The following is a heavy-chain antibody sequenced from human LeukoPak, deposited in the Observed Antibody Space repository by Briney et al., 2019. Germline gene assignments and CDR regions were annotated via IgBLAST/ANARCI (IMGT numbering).Heavy chain of an antibody. J-gene: IGHJ3*02. V-gene: IGHV3-48*04. CDR3: ARSAIVVVVDAFDI. CDR2: FSSSSSTI. D-gene: IGHD2-15*01. CDR1: GFTFSSYS. Sequence: GGSLRLSCGASGFTFSSYSVNWVRQAPGKGVEGVSYFSSSSSTIYYADSVKGRFTISRDNAKNSLYLQMNSLRAEDTAVYYCARSAIVVVVDAFDIWGQGTMVTVSS.